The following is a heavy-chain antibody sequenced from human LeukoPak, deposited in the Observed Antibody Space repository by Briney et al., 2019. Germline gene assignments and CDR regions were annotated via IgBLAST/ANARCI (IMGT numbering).Heavy chain of an antibody. V-gene: IGHV3-23*01. CDR3: ARDSIAAAGTPDY. CDR1: GFTFSSYG. D-gene: IGHD6-13*01. CDR2: ISGSGGST. Sequence: GGSLRLSCAASGFTFSSYGMSWVRQAPGKGLEWVSAISGSGGSTYYADSVKGRFTISRDNSKNTLYLQMNSLRAEDTAVYYCARDSIAAAGTPDYWGQGTLVTVSS. J-gene: IGHJ4*02.